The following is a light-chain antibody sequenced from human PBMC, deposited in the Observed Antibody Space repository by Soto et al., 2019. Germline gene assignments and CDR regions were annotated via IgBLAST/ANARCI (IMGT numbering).Light chain of an antibody. CDR3: QQYGNSPQT. CDR1: QSVSSSF. J-gene: IGKJ1*01. Sequence: EIVLTQSPGTLSLSPGERATLSCRASQSVSSSFLAWYQQKPGQAPRLLIYAASSRATGIPDRFSGSGSGTDFTLTISTLEPEDFAVYYCQQYGNSPQTFGQGTKVDIK. CDR2: AAS. V-gene: IGKV3-20*01.